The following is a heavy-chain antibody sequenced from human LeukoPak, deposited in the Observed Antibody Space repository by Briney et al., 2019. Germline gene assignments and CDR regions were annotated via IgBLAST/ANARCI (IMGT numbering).Heavy chain of an antibody. CDR2: INPSGGST. CDR1: GYTFTSYY. CDR3: ARDHRLGNFDY. J-gene: IGHJ4*02. V-gene: IGHV1-46*01. Sequence: GASVKVSCKASGYTFTSYYMHWVRQAPGQGLEWMGTINPSGGSTSYAQKFQGRVTMTRDTSTSTVYMELSSLRSEDTAVYYCARDHRLGNFDYWGQGTLVTVSS. D-gene: IGHD6-19*01.